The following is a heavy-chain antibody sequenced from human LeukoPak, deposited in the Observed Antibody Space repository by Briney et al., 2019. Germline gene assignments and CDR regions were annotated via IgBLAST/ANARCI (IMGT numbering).Heavy chain of an antibody. CDR1: GYTFTSYC. Sequence: ASVKVSCKASGYTFTSYCISWVRQAPGQGLEWMGWISTYNGNTNYAQKLQGRVTMTTDTSTSTAYMELRSLRSDDTAVYYCARDSRCSGGSCYSKPYYFDYWGQGTLVTVSS. D-gene: IGHD2-15*01. CDR3: ARDSRCSGGSCYSKPYYFDY. CDR2: ISTYNGNT. V-gene: IGHV1-18*01. J-gene: IGHJ4*02.